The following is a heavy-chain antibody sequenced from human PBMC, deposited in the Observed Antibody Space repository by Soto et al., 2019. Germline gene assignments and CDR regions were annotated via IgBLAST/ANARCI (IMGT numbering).Heavy chain of an antibody. J-gene: IGHJ4*02. CDR1: GFTFSSFG. CDR2: ISYDGSNK. V-gene: IGHV3-30*18. Sequence: GGSLRLSCAASGFTFSSFGMHWVRQAPGKGLEWVAFISYDGSNKYYADSVKGRFTISKNNSKNTLYLQMNSLSAEDTAVYYCAKDREGFGEAGTGTNYWGQGTLVTVSS. D-gene: IGHD6-13*01. CDR3: AKDREGFGEAGTGTNY.